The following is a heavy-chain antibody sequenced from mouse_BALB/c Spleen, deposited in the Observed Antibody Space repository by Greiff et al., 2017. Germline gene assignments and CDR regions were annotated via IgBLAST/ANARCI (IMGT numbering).Heavy chain of an antibody. CDR1: GFTFSSFG. D-gene: IGHD2-3*01. J-gene: IGHJ4*01. CDR3: ARCGYSFYYAMDY. V-gene: IGHV5-17*02. Sequence: EVKLMESGGGLVQPGGSRKLSCAASGFTFSSFGMHWVRQAPEKGLEWVAYISSGSSTIYYADTVKGRFTISRDNPKNTLFLQMTSLRSEDTAMYYCARCGYSFYYAMDYWGQGTSVTVSS. CDR2: ISSGSSTI.